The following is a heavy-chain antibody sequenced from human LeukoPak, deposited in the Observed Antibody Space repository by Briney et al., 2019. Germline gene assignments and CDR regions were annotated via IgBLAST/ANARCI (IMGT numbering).Heavy chain of an antibody. CDR2: INQDGSVK. Sequence: GGSLRLSCAVSGFTFSSYWMIWFRQAPGKGLEWVAHINQDGSVKNYVDSAKGRFTISRDNANNFLYLQMNSLRAEDTAVYYCAKDKNWNVCDYWGRGTLVTVSS. J-gene: IGHJ4*02. V-gene: IGHV3-7*01. CDR1: GFTFSSYW. D-gene: IGHD1-1*01. CDR3: AKDKNWNVCDY.